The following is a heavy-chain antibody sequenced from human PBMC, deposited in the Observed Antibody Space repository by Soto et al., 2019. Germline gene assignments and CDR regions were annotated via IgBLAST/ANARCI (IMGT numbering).Heavy chain of an antibody. Sequence: SETLSLTCTVSGGSISSSSYYWGRIRQPPGKGLEWIGSIYYSGSTYYNPSLKSRVTISVDTSKNQFSLKLSSVTAADTAVYYCARLGDVVVVAATGWYFDLWGRGTLVTVSS. J-gene: IGHJ2*01. CDR2: IYYSGST. V-gene: IGHV4-39*01. CDR3: ARLGDVVVVAATGWYFDL. CDR1: GGSISSSSYY. D-gene: IGHD2-15*01.